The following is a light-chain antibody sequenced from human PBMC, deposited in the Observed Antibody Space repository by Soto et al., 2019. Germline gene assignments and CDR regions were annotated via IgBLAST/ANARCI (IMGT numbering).Light chain of an antibody. CDR3: QQSYSTPRT. V-gene: IGKV1-39*01. J-gene: IGKJ1*01. CDR1: QSISSY. CDR2: AAS. Sequence: IQMTQSPSSLSASLVDRVIITCRASQSISSYLNWYQQKPGKAPKLLIYAASSLQSGVPSRFSGSGSGTDFTLTISSLQPEDFATYYCQQSYSTPRTFDQGTKVDIK.